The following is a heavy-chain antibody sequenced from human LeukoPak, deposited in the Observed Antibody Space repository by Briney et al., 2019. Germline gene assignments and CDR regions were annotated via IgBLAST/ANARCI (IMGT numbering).Heavy chain of an antibody. CDR3: ARSFRKGYSSSSGYFDL. D-gene: IGHD6-6*01. Sequence: GASVKVSCKASGYTFTSYYMHWVRQAPGQGLEWMGIINPSGDSTSYAQKFQGRVTMTRDTSTSTVYMELSSLRSEDTAVYYCARSFRKGYSSSSGYFDLWGRGTLVTVSS. CDR1: GYTFTSYY. V-gene: IGHV1-46*01. J-gene: IGHJ2*01. CDR2: INPSGDST.